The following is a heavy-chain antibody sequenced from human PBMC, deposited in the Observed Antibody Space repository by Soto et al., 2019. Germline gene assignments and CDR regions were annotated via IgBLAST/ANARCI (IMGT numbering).Heavy chain of an antibody. CDR2: IYPNGSP. CDR1: GVSISTYY. D-gene: IGHD2-21*01. V-gene: IGHV4-4*07. Sequence: PSETLSLTCAVSGVSISTYYWTWIRHPAGKGLEWIGRIYPNGSPNYNPSLKSRVTMSVDPSKNHFSLNLRSVTAADTAVYYCARVGMIGTILGSWFDPWGQGTLVTVSS. CDR3: ARVGMIGTILGSWFDP. J-gene: IGHJ5*02.